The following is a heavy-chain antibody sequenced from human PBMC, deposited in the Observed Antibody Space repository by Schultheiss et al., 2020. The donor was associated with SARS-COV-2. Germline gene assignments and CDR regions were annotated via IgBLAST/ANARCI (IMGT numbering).Heavy chain of an antibody. Sequence: GGSLRLSCAASGFTFSSYGMHWVRQAPGKGLEWVAVIWYDGSNTYYTDSVKGRFTISRDNSKNTLYLQMNSLRAEDTAVYYCAKDVQPGPGAFDIWGQGTMVTVSS. J-gene: IGHJ3*02. V-gene: IGHV3-33*06. CDR3: AKDVQPGPGAFDI. D-gene: IGHD2-2*01. CDR1: GFTFSSYG. CDR2: IWYDGSNT.